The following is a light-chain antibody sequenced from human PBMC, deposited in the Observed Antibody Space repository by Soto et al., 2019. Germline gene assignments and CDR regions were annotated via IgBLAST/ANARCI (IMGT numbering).Light chain of an antibody. CDR2: EVV. J-gene: IGLJ2*01. CDR3: CSYAGSSMFV. V-gene: IGLV2-23*02. CDR1: SSDVGPYNL. Sequence: QSALTQPASVSGSPGQSITISCTGSSSDVGPYNLVSWYQHHPGKAPKLMISEVVKRPSGVSNRFSGSKSGNTASLTISGLQAEDEADYYCCSYAGSSMFVFGGGTQLTVL.